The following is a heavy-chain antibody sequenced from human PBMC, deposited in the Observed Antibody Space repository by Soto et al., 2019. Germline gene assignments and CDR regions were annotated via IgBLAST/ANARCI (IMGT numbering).Heavy chain of an antibody. Sequence: QVQLVESGGGVVQPGRSLRLSCAASGFTFFSYGMHWVRQAPGKGLEWVAVISYDGTKKYYADSVKGRFTISRDNSKNPLYLQMISLRPEDTAVYYCAKDMAGWKTPTSRGGMDAWGPGTTVTVSS. CDR3: AKDMAGWKTPTSRGGMDA. D-gene: IGHD3-16*01. J-gene: IGHJ6*02. CDR2: ISYDGTKK. V-gene: IGHV3-30*18. CDR1: GFTFFSYG.